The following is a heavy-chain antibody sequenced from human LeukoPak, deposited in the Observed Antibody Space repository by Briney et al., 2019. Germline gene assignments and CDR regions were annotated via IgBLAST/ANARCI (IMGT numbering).Heavy chain of an antibody. J-gene: IGHJ4*02. CDR1: GFTFSSYA. D-gene: IGHD3-22*01. CDR3: ARGDQWLFQYYFDY. Sequence: GRSLRLSCAASGFTFSSYAMHWVRQAPGKGLEWVAVISYDGSNKYYADSMKGRFTISRDNSKNTLYLQMNSLRAEDTAVYYCARGDQWLFQYYFDYWGQGTLVTVSS. V-gene: IGHV3-30-3*01. CDR2: ISYDGSNK.